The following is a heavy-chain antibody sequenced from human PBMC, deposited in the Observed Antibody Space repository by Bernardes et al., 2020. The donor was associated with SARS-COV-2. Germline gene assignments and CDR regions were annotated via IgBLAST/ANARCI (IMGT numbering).Heavy chain of an antibody. CDR2: ISSSSSTI. CDR1: GFTISRCS. Sequence: GYLSRSRAASGFTISRCSMNWVRPAPGKGLEWVSYISSSSSTIYYADSVKGRFTISRDNAKNSLYLQMNSLRDEDTAVYYCVRDSGSNFDYWGQGTLVTVSS. CDR3: VRDSGSNFDY. D-gene: IGHD1-26*01. J-gene: IGHJ4*02. V-gene: IGHV3-48*02.